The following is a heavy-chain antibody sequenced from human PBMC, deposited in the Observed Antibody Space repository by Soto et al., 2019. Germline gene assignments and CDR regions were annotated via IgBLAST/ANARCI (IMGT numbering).Heavy chain of an antibody. CDR2: IKQDGSEK. CDR3: LRGNSGYGNFDY. V-gene: IGHV3-7*01. J-gene: IGHJ4*02. D-gene: IGHD5-12*01. Sequence: PGGSLRLSCAASGFTFNNYWTNWVRQAPGKGLEWVANIKQDGSEKYYMDSVKGRFTISRDNAKNSLYLQMNSLGAEDTAVYYCLRGNSGYGNFDYWGQGTRVTVSS. CDR1: GFTFNNYW.